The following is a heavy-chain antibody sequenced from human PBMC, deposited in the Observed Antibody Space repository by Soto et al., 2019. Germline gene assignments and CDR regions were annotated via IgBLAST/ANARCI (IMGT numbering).Heavy chain of an antibody. CDR2: INAGNGNT. Sequence: GASVKVSCKASGYTFTNYAMHWVRQAPGQRLEWMGWINAGNGNTKYSQKFQGRVTITRDTSASTAYMELNSLRAEDTAVYYCARDSPVLGRYYDEHPPRFLEPDYYYGMDVWGQGTTVTVSS. J-gene: IGHJ6*02. V-gene: IGHV1-3*01. CDR1: GYTFTNYA. CDR3: ARDSPVLGRYYDEHPPRFLEPDYYYGMDV. D-gene: IGHD3-3*01.